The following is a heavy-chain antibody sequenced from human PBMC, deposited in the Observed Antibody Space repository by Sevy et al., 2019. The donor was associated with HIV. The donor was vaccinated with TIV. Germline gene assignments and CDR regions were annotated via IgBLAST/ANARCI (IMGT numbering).Heavy chain of an antibody. J-gene: IGHJ4*02. CDR3: ARESGSGWYIDS. V-gene: IGHV3-33*08. CDR1: GFTFSRYS. CDR2: IFSDGGFQ. Sequence: GGSLRLSCGASGFTFSRYSMNWVRQAPGRGLEWVAAIFSDGGFQYYADSVKGRVTISRDNSKNTLFLQMSSLRAEDTAMYYCARESGSGWYIDSWGRGTLVTVSS. D-gene: IGHD6-19*01.